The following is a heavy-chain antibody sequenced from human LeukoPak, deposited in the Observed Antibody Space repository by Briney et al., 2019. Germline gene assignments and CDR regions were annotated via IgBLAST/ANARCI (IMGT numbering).Heavy chain of an antibody. CDR3: AREGTAGTNLNWFDP. CDR2: IYYGGST. J-gene: IGHJ5*02. Sequence: SETLSLTCTVSGGSISSNTYYWDWIRQPPGKGLECIGSIYYGGSTYYNPSLKSRVIISVDTSKNQFSLKLSSVTAADTAVYYCAREGTAGTNLNWFDPWGQGTLVTVSS. D-gene: IGHD1-1*01. V-gene: IGHV4-39*07. CDR1: GGSISSNTYY.